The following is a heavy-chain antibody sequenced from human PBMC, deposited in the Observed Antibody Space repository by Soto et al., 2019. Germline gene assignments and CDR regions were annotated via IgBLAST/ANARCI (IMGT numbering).Heavy chain of an antibody. CDR2: ISSSGSTI. D-gene: IGHD6-13*01. J-gene: IGHJ5*02. CDR3: AREGSSWAYNWFDP. Sequence: GSLRLSCAASGFTFSDYYMSWIRQAPGKGLEWVSYISSSGSTIYYADSVKGRFTISRDNAKNSLYLQMNSLRAEDTAVYYCAREGSSWAYNWFDPWGQGTLVTVSS. V-gene: IGHV3-11*01. CDR1: GFTFSDYY.